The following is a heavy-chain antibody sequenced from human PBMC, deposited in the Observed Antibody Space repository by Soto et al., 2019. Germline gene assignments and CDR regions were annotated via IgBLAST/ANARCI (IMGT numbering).Heavy chain of an antibody. CDR2: IYYSGST. J-gene: IGHJ5*02. CDR3: AREGYYDSSGYYSMDWFDP. D-gene: IGHD3-22*01. V-gene: IGHV4-59*01. Sequence: QVQLQESGPGLVKPSETLSLTCTVSGGSISSYYWSWIRQPPGKGLEWIGYIYYSGSTNYNPSLKSRVTISVDTSKNQFSLKLSSVTAADTAVYYCAREGYYDSSGYYSMDWFDPWGQGTLVTVSS. CDR1: GGSISSYY.